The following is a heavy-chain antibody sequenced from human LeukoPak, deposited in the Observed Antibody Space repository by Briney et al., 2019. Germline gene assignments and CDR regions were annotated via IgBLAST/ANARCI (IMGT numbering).Heavy chain of an antibody. V-gene: IGHV1-2*02. CDR1: GYTFTGYY. Sequence: ASVKVSCKASGYTFTGYYMHWVRQAPGQGLEWMGWINPNSGGTNYAQKFQGRVTITRDTSASTAYMELSSLRSEDMAVYYCARESLVQSGYELFDYWGQGTLVTVSS. J-gene: IGHJ4*02. CDR2: INPNSGGT. D-gene: IGHD5-12*01. CDR3: ARESLVQSGYELFDY.